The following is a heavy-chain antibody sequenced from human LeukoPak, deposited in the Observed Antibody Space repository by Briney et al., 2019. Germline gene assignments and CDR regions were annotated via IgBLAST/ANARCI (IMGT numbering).Heavy chain of an antibody. CDR2: ISSSSSYI. Sequence: GGSLRLSCAASGFTFSSYSMNWVRQAPGKGLEWVSSISSSSSYIYYADSVKGRFTISRDNAKNSLYLQMNSLRAEDTAVYYCARAPPDYAFDIWGQGTMVTVSS. V-gene: IGHV3-21*01. CDR3: ARAPPDYAFDI. J-gene: IGHJ3*02. CDR1: GFTFSSYS.